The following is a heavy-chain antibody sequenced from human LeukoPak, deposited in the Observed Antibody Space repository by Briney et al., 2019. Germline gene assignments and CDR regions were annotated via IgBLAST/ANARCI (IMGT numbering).Heavy chain of an antibody. CDR1: GGSISSYY. J-gene: IGHJ6*02. D-gene: IGHD6-6*01. Sequence: SETLSLTCTVSGGSISSYYWSWIRQPPGKGLEWIGYIYYSGSTNYNPSLKSRVTISVDTSKNQFSQKLSSVTAADTAVYYCASRRVLYGMDVWGQGTTVTVSS. V-gene: IGHV4-59*08. CDR2: IYYSGST. CDR3: ASRRVLYGMDV.